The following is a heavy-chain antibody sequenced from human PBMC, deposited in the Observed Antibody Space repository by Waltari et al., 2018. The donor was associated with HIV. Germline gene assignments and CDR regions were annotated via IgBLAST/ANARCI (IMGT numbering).Heavy chain of an antibody. J-gene: IGHJ4*02. V-gene: IGHV3-9*01. Sequence: EVQLVESGGGLVQPGRSLRLSCAASGFTFDDYAMHWVRQAPGTGLAWVSGSSWNSGSIGYADSVKGRFTISRDNAKNSLYLQMNSLRAEDTALYYCAKDTEAVAGTNPFDYWGQGTLVTVSS. D-gene: IGHD6-19*01. CDR3: AKDTEAVAGTNPFDY. CDR2: SSWNSGSI. CDR1: GFTFDDYA.